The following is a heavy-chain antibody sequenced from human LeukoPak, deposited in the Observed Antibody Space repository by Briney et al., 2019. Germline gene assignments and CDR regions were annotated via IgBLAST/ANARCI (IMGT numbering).Heavy chain of an antibody. CDR3: TRKGDSNYWDGGGSDY. Sequence: GGSLRLSCTPSGFTFGDYAMSWVRQAPGKGLEWVGSSRSKVYGGTAEYAASVKGRFTISRDESRNIAYVQMNSLKTEDTAVYYCTRKGDSNYWDGGGSDYWGQGTLVTVSS. J-gene: IGHJ4*02. D-gene: IGHD3-16*01. CDR1: GFTFGDYA. V-gene: IGHV3-49*04. CDR2: SRSKVYGGTA.